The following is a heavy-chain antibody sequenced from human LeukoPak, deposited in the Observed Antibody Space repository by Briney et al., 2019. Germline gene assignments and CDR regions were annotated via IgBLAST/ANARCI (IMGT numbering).Heavy chain of an antibody. V-gene: IGHV3-7*01. CDR3: ARYGNGAWLAHYSFDI. CDR2: IKQDGSER. D-gene: IGHD6-19*01. Sequence: PGGSLRLSCAASGFTFSSYSMNWVRQAPGKGLEWVANIKQDGSERYYVDSVKGRFAISRDNAENSLYLQMNSLRAEDTAVYYCARYGNGAWLAHYSFDIWGQGTMVTVSS. CDR1: GFTFSSYS. J-gene: IGHJ3*02.